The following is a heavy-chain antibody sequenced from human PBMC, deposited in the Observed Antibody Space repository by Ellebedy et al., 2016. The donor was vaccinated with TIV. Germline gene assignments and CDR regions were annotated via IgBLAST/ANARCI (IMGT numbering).Heavy chain of an antibody. CDR3: ARSYYDFWSGYSTLRGMDV. D-gene: IGHD3-3*01. V-gene: IGHV1-18*01. Sequence: AASVKVSCKASGYTFTSYDINWVRQATGQGLEWMGWISAYNGNTNYAQKLQGRVTMTTDTSTSTAYMELRSLRSDDTAVYYCARSYYDFWSGYSTLRGMDVWGQGTTVTVSS. CDR2: ISAYNGNT. J-gene: IGHJ6*02. CDR1: GYTFTSYD.